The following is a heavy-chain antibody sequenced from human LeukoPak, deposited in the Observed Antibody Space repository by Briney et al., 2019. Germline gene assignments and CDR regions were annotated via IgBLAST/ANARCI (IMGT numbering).Heavy chain of an antibody. CDR1: GYTFTSYG. V-gene: IGHV1-18*01. CDR3: AHEKYCSSTSCYHDAFDI. CDR2: ISAYNGNT. D-gene: IGHD2-2*01. J-gene: IGHJ3*02. Sequence: ASVKVSCKASGYTFTSYGISWVRQAPGQGLEWMGWISAYNGNTNYAQKLQGRVTMTTDTSTSTAYMELRSLRSDDTAVYYCAHEKYCSSTSCYHDAFDIWGQGTMVTVSS.